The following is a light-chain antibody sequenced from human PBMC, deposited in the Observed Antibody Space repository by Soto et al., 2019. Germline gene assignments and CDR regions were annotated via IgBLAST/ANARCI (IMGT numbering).Light chain of an antibody. CDR1: SSDVGGYNY. Sequence: QSALTQPRSVSGSPGQSVTISCTGTSSDVGGYNYVSWYQQHPGKAPKLMIYDVNKRPSGVPDRFSGSKSGNTASLTISGLQAEDEADYYCCSYAGYYTVVFGGGTKVTVL. CDR2: DVN. V-gene: IGLV2-11*01. J-gene: IGLJ2*01. CDR3: CSYAGYYTVV.